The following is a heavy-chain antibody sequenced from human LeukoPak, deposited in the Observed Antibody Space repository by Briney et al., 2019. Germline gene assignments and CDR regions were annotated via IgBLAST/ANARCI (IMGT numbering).Heavy chain of an antibody. V-gene: IGHV3-21*01. CDR1: GFTFSSYS. CDR3: ARDGLCSSSWYFDY. J-gene: IGHJ4*02. D-gene: IGHD6-13*01. Sequence: GGSLRLSCAASGFTFSSYSMTWVRQAPGKGLEWVSSISSSSSYIYYADSVKGRFTISRDNAKNSLYLQMNSLRAEDTAVYYCARDGLCSSSWYFDYWGQGTLVTVSS. CDR2: ISSSSSYI.